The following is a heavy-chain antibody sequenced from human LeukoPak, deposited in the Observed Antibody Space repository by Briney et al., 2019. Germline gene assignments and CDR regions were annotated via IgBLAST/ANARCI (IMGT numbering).Heavy chain of an antibody. J-gene: IGHJ3*02. V-gene: IGHV1-2*02. D-gene: IGHD1-20*01. CDR3: ARGTITGTRGAFDI. CDR1: GYTFTGYY. CDR2: INPNSGGT. Sequence: GASVKVSCKASGYTFTGYYMHWVRQVPGQGLEWMGWINPNSGGTNYAQKFQGRVPMTRDTSISTAYMELSRLRSDDRAVYYCARGTITGTRGAFDIWGQGTMVTVSS.